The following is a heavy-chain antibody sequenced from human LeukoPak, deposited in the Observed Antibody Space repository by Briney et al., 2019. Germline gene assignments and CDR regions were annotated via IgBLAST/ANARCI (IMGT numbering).Heavy chain of an antibody. Sequence: GGSLRLSCAASGFTFSSYWMSWVRQAPGKGLEWVANIKQDGSEKYYVDSVKGRFTISRDNAKNSLYLQMNSLRAEDTAVYYCARVLYSGSYNAVDYWGQGTLVTVSS. J-gene: IGHJ4*02. CDR1: GFTFSSYW. D-gene: IGHD1-26*01. CDR3: ARVLYSGSYNAVDY. CDR2: IKQDGSEK. V-gene: IGHV3-7*01.